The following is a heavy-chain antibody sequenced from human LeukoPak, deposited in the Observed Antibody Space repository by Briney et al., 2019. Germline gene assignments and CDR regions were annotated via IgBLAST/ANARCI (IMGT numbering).Heavy chain of an antibody. D-gene: IGHD3-22*01. J-gene: IGHJ4*02. CDR2: IKQDGSEK. Sequence: GGSLRLSCAASGFTFSSDWMSWVRQAPGKGLEWVANIKQDGSEKYYVDSVKGRFTISRDNAKNSLYLQMNSLRAEDTAVYYCARENDSSGYSDYWGQGTLVTVSS. V-gene: IGHV3-7*01. CDR1: GFTFSSDW. CDR3: ARENDSSGYSDY.